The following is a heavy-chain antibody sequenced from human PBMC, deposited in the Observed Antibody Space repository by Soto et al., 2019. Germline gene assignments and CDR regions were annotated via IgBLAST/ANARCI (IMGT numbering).Heavy chain of an antibody. CDR2: IRSNDYGGAS. V-gene: IGHV3-49*04. CDR1: GFTFGDYA. Sequence: PGGSLRLSCTASGFTFGDYAMSWVRQAPGKGLEWVGFIRSNDYGGASEYAASVKGRFTISRDDTNSIAYLQMNSLKTEDTAVYYCTRNQSYYGMDVWGQGTTVTVSS. J-gene: IGHJ6*02. CDR3: TRNQSYYGMDV.